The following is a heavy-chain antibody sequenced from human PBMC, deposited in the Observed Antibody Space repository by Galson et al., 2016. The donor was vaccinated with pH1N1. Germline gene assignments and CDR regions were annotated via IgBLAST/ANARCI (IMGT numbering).Heavy chain of an antibody. CDR3: ARDNGYYTDFDY. Sequence: SLRLSCAASGFTFSRHTMHWVRQAPGKGLQYVSVIGTTGINIFYEDSVRDRFTVSRDNVRYTLHLQMDSLRTEDTAIYYCARDNGYYTDFDYWGQGTLVTVSS. D-gene: IGHD5-18*01. CDR2: IGTTGINI. J-gene: IGHJ4*02. V-gene: IGHV3-64*02. CDR1: GFTFSRHT.